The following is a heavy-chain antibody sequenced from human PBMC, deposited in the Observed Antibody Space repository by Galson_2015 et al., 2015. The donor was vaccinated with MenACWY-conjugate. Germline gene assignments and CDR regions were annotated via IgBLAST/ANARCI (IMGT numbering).Heavy chain of an antibody. CDR1: GYTFTSYA. V-gene: IGHV7-4-1*02. CDR2: INTNTGNP. CDR3: ARDRGLGTVTTWYYGMDV. D-gene: IGHD4-17*01. Sequence: SVKVSCKASGYTFTSYAMNWVRQAPGQGLEWMGWINTNTGNPTYAQGFAGRFVFSLDTSASTAYLQISSLKAEDTAVYYCARDRGLGTVTTWYYGMDVWGQGTTVTVSS. J-gene: IGHJ6*02.